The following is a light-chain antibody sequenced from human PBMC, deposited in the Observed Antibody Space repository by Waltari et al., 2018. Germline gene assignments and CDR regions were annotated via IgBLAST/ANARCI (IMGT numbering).Light chain of an antibody. CDR2: DVS. CDR3: NSYAGSSSWV. CDR1: SRDIGFYNY. V-gene: IGLV2-14*03. Sequence: QSALTQPASVSEPPGQSITISCTGTSRDIGFYNYVSWYQQHPGKAPKLMIYDVSERPSGVSNRFSGSKSGNTASLTISGLQTEDEADYYCNSYAGSSSWVFGGGTKLTVL. J-gene: IGLJ3*02.